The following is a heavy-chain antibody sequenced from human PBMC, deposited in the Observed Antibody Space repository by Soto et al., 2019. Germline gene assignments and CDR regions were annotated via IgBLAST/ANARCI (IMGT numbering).Heavy chain of an antibody. CDR2: IKQDGSEK. V-gene: IGHV3-7*05. D-gene: IGHD6-13*01. Sequence: GGSLRLSCEASGFTFSYHWMSWVRQAPGKGLEWVANIKQDGSEKYYVDSVKGRFTISRDNAKNSLYLQMNSLSAEDTAVYYCAREGDRLAAAAGTVYWGQGTLVTVSS. J-gene: IGHJ4*02. CDR1: GFTFSYHW. CDR3: AREGDRLAAAAGTVY.